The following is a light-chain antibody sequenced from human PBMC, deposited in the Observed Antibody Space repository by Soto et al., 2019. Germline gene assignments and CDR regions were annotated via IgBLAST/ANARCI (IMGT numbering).Light chain of an antibody. CDR1: QGISSA. J-gene: IGKJ2*01. V-gene: IGKV1D-13*01. CDR2: DAS. CDR3: QHVSDYPRA. Sequence: AIQLTQSPSSLSASVGDRVTISCRASQGISSALAWYQRKPGKAPRLLIYDASCLHSGVPSRFSGSGSGTDFTLTISSLQPEDFGSYYCQHVSDYPRAFGQGTMLDIK.